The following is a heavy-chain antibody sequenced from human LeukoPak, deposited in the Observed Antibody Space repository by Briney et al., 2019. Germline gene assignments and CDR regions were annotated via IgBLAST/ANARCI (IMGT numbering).Heavy chain of an antibody. CDR2: INHSGST. V-gene: IGHV4-34*01. J-gene: IGHJ4*02. CDR3: ARYYYGSGSYYVDY. Sequence: PSETLSLTCAVYGGSFSGYYWSWIRQPPGKGLEWIGEINHSGSTNYNPSLKSRVTISVDTSKNQFSLKLSSVTAADTAVYYCARYYYGSGSYYVDYWGQGTLVTVSS. D-gene: IGHD3-10*01. CDR1: GGSFSGYY.